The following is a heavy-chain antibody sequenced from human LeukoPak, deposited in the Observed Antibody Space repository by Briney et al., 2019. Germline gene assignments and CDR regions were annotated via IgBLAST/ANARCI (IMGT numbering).Heavy chain of an antibody. CDR3: ATTLYSGIYGDAFDI. CDR1: GYSFTIYW. J-gene: IGHJ3*02. CDR2: MYPGDSET. Sequence: PGESLKISCKGSGYSFTIYWIGWVRQMPGKGLEWMGIMYPGDSETRYSPSFQSQVTISADKSISTAYLQWSSLKASDTAMYYCATTLYSGIYGDAFDIWGQGTMVTVSS. D-gene: IGHD4-11*01. V-gene: IGHV5-51*01.